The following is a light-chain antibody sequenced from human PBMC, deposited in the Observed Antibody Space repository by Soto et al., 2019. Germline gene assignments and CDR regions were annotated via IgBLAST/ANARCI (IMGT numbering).Light chain of an antibody. CDR2: GPS. J-gene: IGKJ1*01. CDR3: QQYNTWHPKMA. Sequence: VVTQSPATLSVFPGETATLSCRASQSVSSDLALYQQRPGQAPRLLIYGPSTRATGIPATFRGSGSVTAFRLTIRSLQSEDFATEYGQQYNTWHPKMAFGRGAKVEIK. V-gene: IGKV3-15*01. CDR1: QSVSSD.